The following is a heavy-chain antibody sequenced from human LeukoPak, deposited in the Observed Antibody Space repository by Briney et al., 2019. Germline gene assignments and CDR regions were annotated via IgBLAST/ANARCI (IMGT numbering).Heavy chain of an antibody. D-gene: IGHD6-6*01. CDR3: ARVEYSSWYYFDY. Sequence: GGSLRLSCAASGFTFSSYSMNWVRQAPGKGLEWVSSISSSSSYIYYADSVKGRFTISRDNAKNSLYLQMNSLRAEDTAVYYCARVEYSSWYYFDYWGQGTLVTVSS. V-gene: IGHV3-21*01. J-gene: IGHJ4*02. CDR2: ISSSSSYI. CDR1: GFTFSSYS.